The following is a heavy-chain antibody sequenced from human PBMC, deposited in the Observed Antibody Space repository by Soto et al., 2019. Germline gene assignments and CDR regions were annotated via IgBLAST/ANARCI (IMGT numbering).Heavy chain of an antibody. CDR1: GFTFSDYY. Sequence: QVQLVESGGGLVKPGGSLRLSCAASGFTFSDYYMSWIRQAPGKGLEWLSYISSSGSTIYYADSVKGRFTISRDNAKNXXYLQMNGLRSEDTAVYYCARDPQRWAMLVGNAFDIWGQGTMVTVSS. J-gene: IGHJ3*02. V-gene: IGHV3-11*01. CDR2: ISSSGSTI. D-gene: IGHD3-22*01. CDR3: ARDPQRWAMLVGNAFDI.